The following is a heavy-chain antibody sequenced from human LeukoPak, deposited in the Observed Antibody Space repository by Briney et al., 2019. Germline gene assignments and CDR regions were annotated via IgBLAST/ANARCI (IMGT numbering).Heavy chain of an antibody. V-gene: IGHV3-9*03. J-gene: IGHJ3*02. Sequence: PGGSLRLSCAASGFTFDDYVMHWVRQAPGKGLEWVSGISWNSGSIGYADSVKGRFTISRDNAKNSLYLQMNSLRAEDMALYYCAKGRWELLPGAFDIWGQGTMVTVSS. CDR1: GFTFDDYV. CDR2: ISWNSGSI. CDR3: AKGRWELLPGAFDI. D-gene: IGHD1-26*01.